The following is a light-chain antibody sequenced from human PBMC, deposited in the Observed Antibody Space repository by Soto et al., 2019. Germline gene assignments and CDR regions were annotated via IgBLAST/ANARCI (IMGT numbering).Light chain of an antibody. CDR2: GAS. CDR1: QSVSTNS. Sequence: EIVLTQSPDTLSLSPGERATLSCRASQSVSTNSLAWYQQKPGQGPRPLIYGASSRATGTPDRFSGSGSGTDFTLIISRLEPEDFAVYYCQQYGSSVLTFGGGTRVEIK. J-gene: IGKJ4*01. V-gene: IGKV3-20*01. CDR3: QQYGSSVLT.